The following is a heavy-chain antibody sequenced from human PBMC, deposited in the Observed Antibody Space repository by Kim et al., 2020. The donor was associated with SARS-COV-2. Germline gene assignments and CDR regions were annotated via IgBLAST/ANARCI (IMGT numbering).Heavy chain of an antibody. D-gene: IGHD6-13*01. V-gene: IGHV1-18*01. Sequence: ASVKVSCKASGYTFTSYGFSWVRQAPGQGLEWMGWISAYNGNTNYAQKLQGRVTMTTDTSTSTAYMELRSLRSDDTAVYYCARAQTGYSSSWDGCIDYWGQGTLVTVSS. CDR1: GYTFTSYG. CDR3: ARAQTGYSSSWDGCIDY. CDR2: ISAYNGNT. J-gene: IGHJ4*02.